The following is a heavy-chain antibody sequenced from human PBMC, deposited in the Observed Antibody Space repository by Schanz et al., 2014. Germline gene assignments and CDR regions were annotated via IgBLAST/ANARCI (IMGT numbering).Heavy chain of an antibody. J-gene: IGHJ6*02. CDR2: IYSGGST. CDR3: ARGYSCSMDV. V-gene: IGHV3-66*01. Sequence: EVQLVESGGCLVQPGGSLRLSCAASGFTVSINYMSWVRQAPGKGLEWVSGIYSGGSTYYADSVKGRFTITRANSKNTLYLQMNSLRAEDTAVYYCARGYSCSMDVWGQGTTVTVSS. D-gene: IGHD2-2*01. CDR1: GFTVSINY.